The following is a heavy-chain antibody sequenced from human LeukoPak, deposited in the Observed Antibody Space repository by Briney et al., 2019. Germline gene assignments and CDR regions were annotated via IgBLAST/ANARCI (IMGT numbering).Heavy chain of an antibody. CDR1: GGSVSSGSYY. J-gene: IGHJ5*02. D-gene: IGHD3-3*01. CDR3: ARVASKYYDFWSGYYQLNWFDP. V-gene: IGHV4-61*01. CDR2: IYYSGST. Sequence: PSETLSLTCTVSGGSVSSGSYYWSWIRQPPGKGLEWIGYIYYSGSTNYNPSLKSRVTISVDTSKNQFSLKLSSVTAADTAVYYCARVASKYYDFWSGYYQLNWFDPWGQGTLVTVSS.